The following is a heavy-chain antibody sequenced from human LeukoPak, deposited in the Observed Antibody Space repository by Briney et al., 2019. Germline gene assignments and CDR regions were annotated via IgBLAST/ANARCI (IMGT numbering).Heavy chain of an antibody. V-gene: IGHV3-74*01. CDR3: ARGGATATRYSSSCFVEY. D-gene: IGHD6-13*01. J-gene: IGHJ4*02. CDR1: GFTFSSYW. CDR2: INTDGSST. Sequence: GGSLRLSCAASGFTFSSYWMHWVRQAPGKGLVWVSRINTDGSSTSYADSVKGRFTISRDNAKNTLYLQMNSLRAEDTAVYYCARGGATATRYSSSCFVEYWGQGSLVTVS.